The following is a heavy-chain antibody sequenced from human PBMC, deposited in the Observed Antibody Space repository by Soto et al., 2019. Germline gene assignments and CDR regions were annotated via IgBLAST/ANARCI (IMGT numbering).Heavy chain of an antibody. CDR3: ARSAVVPYWYFDL. CDR1: GYTFTSCG. Sequence: SLKVSCKSSGYTFTSCGIIWVRQAPGQGLEWMGWISAYNGNTNYAQKLQGRVTMTTDTSTSTAYMELRSLRSDDTAVYYCARSAVVPYWYFDLWGRGTLVTVSS. CDR2: ISAYNGNT. D-gene: IGHD2-15*01. V-gene: IGHV1-18*04. J-gene: IGHJ2*01.